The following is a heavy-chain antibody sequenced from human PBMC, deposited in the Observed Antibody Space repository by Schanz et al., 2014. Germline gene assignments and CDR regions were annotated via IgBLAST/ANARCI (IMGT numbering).Heavy chain of an antibody. Sequence: QVQLVQSGAEVKKPGSSVTVSCKASGYTFTDYYMYWVRQAPGQGLEWMGRINPNSGGTNFAQKFQGRVTMTTDTSTSTVYMELRSLTSDDSAVYYCARDRDQWDGNYLDYWGQGTLVTVSS. D-gene: IGHD1-26*01. J-gene: IGHJ4*02. CDR3: ARDRDQWDGNYLDY. CDR2: INPNSGGT. CDR1: GYTFTDYY. V-gene: IGHV1-2*06.